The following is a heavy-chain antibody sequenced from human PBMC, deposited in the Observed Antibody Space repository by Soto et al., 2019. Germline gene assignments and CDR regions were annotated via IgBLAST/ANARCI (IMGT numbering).Heavy chain of an antibody. CDR1: GYTFTSYY. V-gene: IGHV1-46*01. CDR3: ARGLPYDFWSGYQPFVFDY. Sequence: ASVKVSCKASGYTFTSYYMHWVRQAPGQGLEWMGIINPSGGSTSYAQKFQGRVTMTRDTSTSTVYMELSSLRSEDTAVYYCARGLPYDFWSGYQPFVFDYWGQGTLVTVSS. CDR2: INPSGGST. D-gene: IGHD3-3*01. J-gene: IGHJ4*02.